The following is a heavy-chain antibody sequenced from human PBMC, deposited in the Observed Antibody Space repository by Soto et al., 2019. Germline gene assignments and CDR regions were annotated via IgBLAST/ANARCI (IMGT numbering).Heavy chain of an antibody. CDR2: ISSSSSYI. J-gene: IGHJ4*02. CDR3: ARRLGSSSWYYSD. Sequence: PGGSLRLSCAASGFTLSSYSMNWVHQAPGKGLKWVSSISSSSSYIYYADSVKGRFTISRDNAKNSLYLQMNSLRAEDTAVYYCARRLGSSSWYYSDWGQGTLVTVSS. D-gene: IGHD6-13*01. V-gene: IGHV3-21*01. CDR1: GFTLSSYS.